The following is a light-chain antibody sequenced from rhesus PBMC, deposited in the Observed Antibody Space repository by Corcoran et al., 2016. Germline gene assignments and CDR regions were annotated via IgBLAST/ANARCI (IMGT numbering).Light chain of an antibody. V-gene: IGLV2S9*01. CDR1: SSDIGDYND. J-gene: IGLJ1*01. Sequence: QSALTQPPSVSKSLGQSVTISCTGTSSDIGDYNDVSWYQQHPGTAPRLLIYDVSKRPSGVSDRFSGSKSGNAASLTISGLQAEDEADYYCSSYAGSNTYYIFGAGTRLTVL. CDR3: SSYAGSNTYYI. CDR2: DVS.